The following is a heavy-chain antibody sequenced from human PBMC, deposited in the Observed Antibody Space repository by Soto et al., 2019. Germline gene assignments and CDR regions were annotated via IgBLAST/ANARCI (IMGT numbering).Heavy chain of an antibody. CDR3: ARDPNDSSAYYHHYYYGMDV. D-gene: IGHD3-22*01. J-gene: IGHJ6*02. Sequence: GASVKVSCKASGYTFTSYGIHWVRQAPGQRLEWTGWINAGNGNTKYSEKFQGRVTITRDTSASTAYLELSSLRSEETAVYYCARDPNDSSAYYHHYYYGMDVWGQGNPGHRLL. CDR2: INAGNGNT. V-gene: IGHV1-3*01. CDR1: GYTFTSYG.